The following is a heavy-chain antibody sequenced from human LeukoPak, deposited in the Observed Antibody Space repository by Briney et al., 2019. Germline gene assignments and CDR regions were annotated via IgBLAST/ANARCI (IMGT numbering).Heavy chain of an antibody. CDR1: EDTFTNYY. CDR2: THPRGGSP. J-gene: IGHJ4*02. D-gene: IGHD3-22*01. CDR3: ARAGDSSGFPLDY. Sequence: ASVKVSCKASEDTFTNYYVHWVRQAAQQGLEWMGVTHPRGGSPSYAQKFEGRVTMTRDTSTSTVYMELSRLSSEDTAVYYCARAGDSSGFPLDYWGQGALVTVSS. V-gene: IGHV1-46*01.